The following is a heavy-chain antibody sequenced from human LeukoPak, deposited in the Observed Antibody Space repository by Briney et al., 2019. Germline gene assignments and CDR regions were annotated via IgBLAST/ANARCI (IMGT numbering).Heavy chain of an antibody. V-gene: IGHV5-51*01. J-gene: IGHJ3*02. Sequence: GESLKISCKGSGNSAAFKWIAWVRQMPGKGLEWMGIIYSGDSDTRYSPSFQGQVTISVDKSIYTAYLQWSSLKASDTAMCYCAGRRSSSTRWDAFDIWGQGTMVTVSS. CDR1: GNSAAFKW. CDR2: IYSGDSDT. CDR3: AGRRSSSTRWDAFDI. D-gene: IGHD6-13*01.